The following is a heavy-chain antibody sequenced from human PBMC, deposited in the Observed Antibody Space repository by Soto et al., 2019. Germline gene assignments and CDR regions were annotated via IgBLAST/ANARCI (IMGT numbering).Heavy chain of an antibody. Sequence: GGSLRLSCAASGFTFSDYSMNWVRQVPGKGLEWVSSISRSSSYIHYADSLKGRFTISRDNAKDSLYLQLNGLRAGDTAIYPCARSLRFLGWLSGHHFYYMDVWAKGPRSPSP. CDR2: ISRSSSYI. CDR3: ARSLRFLGWLSGHHFYYMDV. J-gene: IGHJ6*03. V-gene: IGHV3-21*01. D-gene: IGHD3-3*01. CDR1: GFTFSDYS.